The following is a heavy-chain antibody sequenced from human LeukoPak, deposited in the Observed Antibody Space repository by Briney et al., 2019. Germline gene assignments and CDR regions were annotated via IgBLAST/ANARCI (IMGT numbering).Heavy chain of an antibody. CDR1: GFTFSNAW. D-gene: IGHD5-24*01. CDR2: IKSKTDGETT. Sequence: PGGSLRLSCAASGFTFSNAWMSWVRQAPGQGLEWIGRIKSKTDGETTGYAAPVKGRFTISRDDSNSIAYLQMNSLKTEDTAVYYCTLGHGYNWRPLYYFDYWGQGTLVSVSS. J-gene: IGHJ4*02. CDR3: TLGHGYNWRPLYYFDY. V-gene: IGHV3-15*01.